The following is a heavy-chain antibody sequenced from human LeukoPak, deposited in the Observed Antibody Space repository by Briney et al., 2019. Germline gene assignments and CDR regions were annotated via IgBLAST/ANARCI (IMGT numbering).Heavy chain of an antibody. D-gene: IGHD3-16*02. J-gene: IGHJ5*02. V-gene: IGHV3-9*01. Sequence: GGSLRLSCAASGFSFDDYAMHWVRQSPRKGLEWVAGITWNSDFTALADSVKGRFSISRDNANNSVFLHMNSLTADDTAVYYCTKDVADYVWGDYRRFDIWGQGTLVTVSA. CDR3: TKDVADYVWGDYRRFDI. CDR2: ITWNSDFT. CDR1: GFSFDDYA.